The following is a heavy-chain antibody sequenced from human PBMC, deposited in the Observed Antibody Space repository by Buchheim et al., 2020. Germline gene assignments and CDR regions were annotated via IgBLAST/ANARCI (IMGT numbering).Heavy chain of an antibody. CDR1: GGSISSYY. Sequence: QVQLQESGPGLVKPSETLSLTCTVSGGSISSYYWSWIRQPPGKGLEWIGYIYYSGSTNYNPSLKSRVTISVDTSKNQFSLKLSSVTAADTAVYYCARDLRFLEWLPSYGMDVWGQGTT. D-gene: IGHD3-3*01. CDR3: ARDLRFLEWLPSYGMDV. V-gene: IGHV4-59*01. J-gene: IGHJ6*02. CDR2: IYYSGST.